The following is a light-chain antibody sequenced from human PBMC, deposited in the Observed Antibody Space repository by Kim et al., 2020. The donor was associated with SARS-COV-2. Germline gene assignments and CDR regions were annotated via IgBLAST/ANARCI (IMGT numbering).Light chain of an antibody. CDR2: GAS. CDR1: QGVNSN. CDR3: QQYNNWPPIT. J-gene: IGKJ5*01. V-gene: IGKV3D-15*01. Sequence: SPGERATLSCRASQGVNSNLAWYQQKPGQAPRLLIFGASTRATDIPARFSGSGSGTEFTLTITSLQSEDFAVYYCQQYNNWPPITFGQGTRLEIK.